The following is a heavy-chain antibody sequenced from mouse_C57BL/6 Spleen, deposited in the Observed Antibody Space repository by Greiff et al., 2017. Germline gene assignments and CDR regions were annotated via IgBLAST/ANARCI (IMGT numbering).Heavy chain of an antibody. CDR1: GYTFTSYW. CDR3: ARGYGYGWFAY. D-gene: IGHD2-2*01. CDR2: IYTSDSET. J-gene: IGHJ3*01. Sequence: VQLQQPGAELVRPAPSVKLSCKASGYTFTSYWMDWVQQRPGQGLEWIGNIYTSDSETHYNQKFKDKATLTVDKSSSTAYMQLSSLTSEDSAVYYCARGYGYGWFAYWGQGTLVTVSA. V-gene: IGHV1-61*01.